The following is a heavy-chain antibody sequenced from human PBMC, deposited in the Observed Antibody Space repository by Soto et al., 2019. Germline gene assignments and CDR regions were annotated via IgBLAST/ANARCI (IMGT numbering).Heavy chain of an antibody. CDR2: ISNDGSNK. D-gene: IGHD3-22*01. J-gene: IGHJ4*02. CDR1: GFSFSTYG. V-gene: IGHV3-30*18. Sequence: GGSLRLSCAASGFSFSTYGMHWVRQAPGKGLEWVAFISNDGSNKYYADSVKGRFTISRDNSKNTLYLQMNSLRAEDTAVYYCAKVPYDSSGLGAFDYWGQGTLVTVSS. CDR3: AKVPYDSSGLGAFDY.